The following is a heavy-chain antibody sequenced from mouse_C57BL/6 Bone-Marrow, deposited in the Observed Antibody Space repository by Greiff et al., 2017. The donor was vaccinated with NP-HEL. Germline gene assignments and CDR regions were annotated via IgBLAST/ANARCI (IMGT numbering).Heavy chain of an antibody. V-gene: IGHV14-4*01. CDR3: TTCSGPPYYAMDY. CDR1: GFNIKDDY. J-gene: IGHJ4*01. D-gene: IGHD3-2*02. CDR2: IDPENGDT. Sequence: VHVKQSGAELVRPGASVKLSCTASGFNIKDDYMHWVKQRPEQGLEWIGWIDPENGDTEYASKFQGKATITADTSSNTAYLQLSSLTSEDTAVYYCTTCSGPPYYAMDYWGQGTSVTVSS.